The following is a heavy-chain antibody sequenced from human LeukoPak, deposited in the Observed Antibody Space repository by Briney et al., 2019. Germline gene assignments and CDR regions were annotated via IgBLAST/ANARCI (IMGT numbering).Heavy chain of an antibody. CDR2: IKIDGSGT. Sequence: GRSLRLSCSPSGLTFGSFWMPWVRQAPGKGLGWGLRIKIDGSGTTYADSVKGRFTISRDNAKNTLYLQMNSLRVEDTAVYYCARVRPGYYYMDVWGKGTTVTVSS. J-gene: IGHJ6*03. V-gene: IGHV3-74*01. D-gene: IGHD7-27*01. CDR3: ARVRPGYYYMDV. CDR1: GLTFGSFW.